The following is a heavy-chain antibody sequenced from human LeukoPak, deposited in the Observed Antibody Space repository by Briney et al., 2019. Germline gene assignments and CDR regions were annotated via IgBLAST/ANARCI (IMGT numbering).Heavy chain of an antibody. CDR1: GGSISSYY. CDR2: IYYSGST. Sequence: PSETLSLTCTVSGGSISSYYWSWIRQPPGKGLEWIGYIYYSGSTNYNPSLKSRVTISVDTSKNQFSLKLSSVTAADTAVYYCAWPDYYYYYMDVWGKGTTVTISS. CDR3: AWPDYYYYYMDV. J-gene: IGHJ6*03. V-gene: IGHV4-59*08.